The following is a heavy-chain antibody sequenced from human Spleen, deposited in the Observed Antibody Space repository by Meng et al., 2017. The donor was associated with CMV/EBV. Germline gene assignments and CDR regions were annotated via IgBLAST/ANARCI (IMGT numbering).Heavy chain of an antibody. D-gene: IGHD6-13*01. J-gene: IGHJ6*02. CDR2: MNPNSGNT. V-gene: IGHV1-8*01. CDR3: ARTGIAASGPGYYNGLDV. Sequence: ASVKVSCKASGYTFTSYDINWVRQATGQGLEWMGWMNPNSGNTGYAQKFQGRVTMTRNTTISTAYMELSSLRSEDTAVYYCARTGIAASGPGYYNGLDVWGQGTTVTVSS. CDR1: GYTFTSYD.